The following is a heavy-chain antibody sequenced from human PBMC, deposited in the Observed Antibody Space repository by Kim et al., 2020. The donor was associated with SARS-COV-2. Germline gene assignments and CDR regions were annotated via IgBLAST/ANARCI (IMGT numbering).Heavy chain of an antibody. J-gene: IGHJ4*02. CDR1: GLALSNYG. Sequence: GGSLRLSCTTSGLALSNYGMKWVRQAPGKGLEWVSSICGRGDCTFYADSVKGRFTVSRDNSKNTLWLQMNSLRVEDTALYFCTRDLSGPSHYWGQGTLVTVSS. D-gene: IGHD2-8*02. V-gene: IGHV3-23*01. CDR3: TRDLSGPSHY. CDR2: ICGRGDCT.